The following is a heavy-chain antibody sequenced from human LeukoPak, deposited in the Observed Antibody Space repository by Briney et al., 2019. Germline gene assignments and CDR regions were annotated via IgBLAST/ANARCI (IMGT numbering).Heavy chain of an antibody. CDR3: ARETGEVAAAGTFDY. CDR1: GYTFTGYY. Sequence: AASVKVSCKSSGYTFTGYYIHWVRQAPGQGLEWMGGIIPIFGTANYAQKFQGRVTITADKSTSTAYMELSSLRSEDTAVYYCARETGEVAAAGTFDYWGQGTLVTVSS. D-gene: IGHD6-13*01. J-gene: IGHJ4*02. V-gene: IGHV1-69*06. CDR2: IIPIFGTA.